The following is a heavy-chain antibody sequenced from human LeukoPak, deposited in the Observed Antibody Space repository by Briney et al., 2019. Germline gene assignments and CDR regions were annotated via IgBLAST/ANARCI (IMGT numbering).Heavy chain of an antibody. D-gene: IGHD1-7*01. CDR2: ISFDGSDK. J-gene: IGHJ4*02. CDR1: GFTFSDYG. Sequence: GGSLRLSCAASGFTFSDYGMHWVRQAPGKRLEWVAVISFDGSDKYYADSVKGRFTISRDNSKNTLYLQMNSLRTEDTALYYCAKIRVVFNWNYAYYFDSWGQGTLVTVSS. V-gene: IGHV3-30*18. CDR3: AKIRVVFNWNYAYYFDS.